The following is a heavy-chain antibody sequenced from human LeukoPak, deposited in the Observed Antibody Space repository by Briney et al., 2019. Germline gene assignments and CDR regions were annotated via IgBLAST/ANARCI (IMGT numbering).Heavy chain of an antibody. CDR2: ISSSGSTI. Sequence: GGSLRLSCAASGFTFSDYYMSWIRQAPGKGLEWVSYISSSGSTIYYADSVKGRFTISRDNAKNSLYLQMNSLRAEGTAVYYCAREITVTTNWFDPWGQGTLVTVSS. V-gene: IGHV3-11*01. D-gene: IGHD4-17*01. CDR3: AREITVTTNWFDP. J-gene: IGHJ5*02. CDR1: GFTFSDYY.